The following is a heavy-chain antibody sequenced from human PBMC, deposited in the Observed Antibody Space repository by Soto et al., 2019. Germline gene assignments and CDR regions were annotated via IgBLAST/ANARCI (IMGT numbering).Heavy chain of an antibody. J-gene: IGHJ4*02. CDR3: AKSTHKHYDLDGFDY. V-gene: IGHV3-30*18. CDR2: ISNDGSNT. Sequence: QVQLVESGGGVVQPGRSLRRSCAASGFSFNIFGMHWVRQAPGAGLEWLAFISNDGSNTDYADSVKGRLPISRDNSRKTLLLQMNTLRPEATAVFYCAKSTHKHYDLDGFDYWGQGTVVSVSS. D-gene: IGHD5-12*01. CDR1: GFSFNIFG.